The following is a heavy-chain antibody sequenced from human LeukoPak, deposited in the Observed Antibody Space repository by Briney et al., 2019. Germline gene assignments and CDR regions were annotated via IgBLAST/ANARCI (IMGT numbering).Heavy chain of an antibody. D-gene: IGHD1-26*01. CDR3: ITDPGEWGPI. V-gene: IGHV3-15*01. J-gene: IGHJ3*02. Sequence: GGSLRLSCATSGLTFTNAWMSWVRQAPGKGLEWVGRIKSKTDGETTDYAAPVKGRFTISRDDSKNTLYLQMNRLKTEDTAVYYCITDPGEWGPIWGQGTMVTVSS. CDR2: IKSKTDGETT. CDR1: GLTFTNAW.